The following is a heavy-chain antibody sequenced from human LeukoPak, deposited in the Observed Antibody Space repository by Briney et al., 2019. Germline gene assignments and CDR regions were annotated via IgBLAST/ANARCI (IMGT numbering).Heavy chain of an antibody. V-gene: IGHV3-11*04. D-gene: IGHD6-13*01. J-gene: IGHJ4*02. CDR1: GFTFSDYY. CDR3: AREWPRLEAAARHGPDY. CDR2: ISPTGTTT. Sequence: PGGSLRLSCAASGFTFSDYYMSWIRQAPGKGLEWASYISPTGTTTYYADSVKGRLTISRDNAKNSLYLQMNSLTAEDTAVYYCAREWPRLEAAARHGPDYWGQGTLVTASS.